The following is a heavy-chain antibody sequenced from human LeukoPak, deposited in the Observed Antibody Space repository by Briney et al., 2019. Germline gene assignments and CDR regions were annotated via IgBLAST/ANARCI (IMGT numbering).Heavy chain of an antibody. CDR1: GFTFHHYS. D-gene: IGHD3-16*01. Sequence: PSGGSLRLSCAASGFTFHHYSMHWVRQPPGKGLEWVSLISWDGGITYYADSVRGRFTISRDNARNLLFLEMNSLRVEDTAVYYCARDRRGGSLGGDLFDYWGQGILVAVSS. V-gene: IGHV3-43*01. CDR3: ARDRRGGSLGGDLFDY. CDR2: ISWDGGIT. J-gene: IGHJ4*02.